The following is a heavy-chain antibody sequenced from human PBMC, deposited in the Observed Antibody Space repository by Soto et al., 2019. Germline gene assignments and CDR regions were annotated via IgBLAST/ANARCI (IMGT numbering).Heavy chain of an antibody. CDR1: GGSISSYY. V-gene: IGHV4-59*01. CDR3: ARWKHIVVVTALSDAFDI. J-gene: IGHJ3*02. CDR2: IYYSGST. Sequence: SETLSLTCTVSGGSISSYYWSWIWQPPGKGLEWIGYIYYSGSTNYNPSLKSRVTISVDTSKNQFSLKLSSVTAADTAVYYCARWKHIVVVTALSDAFDIWGQGTMVTVSS. D-gene: IGHD2-21*02.